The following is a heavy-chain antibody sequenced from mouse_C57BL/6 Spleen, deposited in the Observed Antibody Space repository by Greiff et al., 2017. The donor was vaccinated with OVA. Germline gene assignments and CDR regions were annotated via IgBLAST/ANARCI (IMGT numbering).Heavy chain of an antibody. J-gene: IGHJ4*01. V-gene: IGHV1-64*01. CDR3: ARCGFSDYYAMDY. CDR2: IHPNSGST. CDR1: GYTFTSYW. Sequence: QVQLQQPGAELVKPGASVQLSCKASGYTFTSYWMHWVKQRPGQGLEWIGMIHPNSGSTNYNEKFKSKATLTVDKSSSTAYMQLSSLTSEDSAVYYCARCGFSDYYAMDYWGQGTSVTVSS.